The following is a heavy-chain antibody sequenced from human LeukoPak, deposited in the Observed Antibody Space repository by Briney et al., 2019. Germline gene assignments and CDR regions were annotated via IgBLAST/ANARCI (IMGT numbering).Heavy chain of an antibody. V-gene: IGHV4-39*01. CDR2: IYYSGST. CDR3: AGVDEDTAMVDY. J-gene: IGHJ4*02. CDR1: GGSISSYY. D-gene: IGHD5-18*01. Sequence: SSETLSLTCTVSGGSISSYYWGWIRQPPGKGLEWIGSIYYSGSTYYNPSLKSRVTISVDTSKNQFSLKLSSVTAADTAVYYCAGVDEDTAMVDYWGQGTLVTVSS.